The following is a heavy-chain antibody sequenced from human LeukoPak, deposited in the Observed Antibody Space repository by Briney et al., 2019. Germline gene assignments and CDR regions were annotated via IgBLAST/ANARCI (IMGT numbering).Heavy chain of an antibody. Sequence: KPGGSLRLSCAASGFTFSNARMSWVRQAPGKGLEWVGRIKSKTDGGTTDYAAPVKGRFTISRDDSKNTLYLQMNSPKTEDTAVYYCTTDPGSTTVDYYYYGMDVWGQGTTVTVSS. CDR2: IKSKTDGGTT. J-gene: IGHJ6*02. D-gene: IGHD4-23*01. CDR3: TTDPGSTTVDYYYYGMDV. V-gene: IGHV3-15*01. CDR1: GFTFSNAR.